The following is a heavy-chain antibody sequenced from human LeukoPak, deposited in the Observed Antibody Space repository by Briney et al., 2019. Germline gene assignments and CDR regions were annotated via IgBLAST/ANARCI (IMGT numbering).Heavy chain of an antibody. V-gene: IGHV3-23*01. J-gene: IGHJ4*02. D-gene: IGHD2-15*01. Sequence: GGSLRLSCATSGFIFSSYAMSWARQAPGKGLEWVSSISGSGGSIYYADSVKGRFTISRDNSKNTLYLQMNSLRPEDTAVYYCAKARGEQNGGSNYWGQGTLVTVSS. CDR3: AKARGEQNGGSNY. CDR2: ISGSGGSI. CDR1: GFIFSSYA.